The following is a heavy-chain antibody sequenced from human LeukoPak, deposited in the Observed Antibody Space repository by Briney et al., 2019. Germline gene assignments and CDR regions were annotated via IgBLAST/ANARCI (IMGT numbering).Heavy chain of an antibody. CDR2: IYHSGST. V-gene: IGHV4-4*02. Sequence: SETLSLTCAVSGGSISSSNWWSWVRQPPGKGLEWIGEIYHSGSTNYNPSLRSRVTISVDTSQNQFSLELSSVTAADTAVYYCARGVGSFDSWGQGTLVTVSS. CDR1: GGSISSSNW. D-gene: IGHD1-26*01. CDR3: ARGVGSFDS. J-gene: IGHJ4*02.